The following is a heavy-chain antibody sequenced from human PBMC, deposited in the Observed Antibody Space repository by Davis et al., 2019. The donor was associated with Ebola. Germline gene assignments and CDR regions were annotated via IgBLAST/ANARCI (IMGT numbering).Heavy chain of an antibody. V-gene: IGHV4-34*01. D-gene: IGHD6-19*01. CDR3: ARGWLT. CDR2: INHSGST. Sequence: PSETLSLTCAVYGGSFSDYYYSWIRQPPGKGLEWIGEINHSGSTNYNPSLKSRVTISIDTFKIQFSLKLSSVTAADTAVYYCARGWLTWGQGTLVTVSP. J-gene: IGHJ4*02. CDR1: GGSFSDYY.